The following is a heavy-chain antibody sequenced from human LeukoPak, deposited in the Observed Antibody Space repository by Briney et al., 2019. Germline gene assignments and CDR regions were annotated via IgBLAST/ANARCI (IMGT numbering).Heavy chain of an antibody. D-gene: IGHD3-3*01. V-gene: IGHV1-46*01. J-gene: IGHJ3*02. CDR1: GYTFTSYY. CDR2: INPSGGST. Sequence: ASVKVSCKASGYTFTSYYMHWVRQAPGQGLEWMGIINPSGGSTSYAQKFQGRVTMTRDTSTSTVYMELSSLRSDDTAVYYCARGGENRGFWSGHDAFDIWGQGTMVTVSS. CDR3: ARGGENRGFWSGHDAFDI.